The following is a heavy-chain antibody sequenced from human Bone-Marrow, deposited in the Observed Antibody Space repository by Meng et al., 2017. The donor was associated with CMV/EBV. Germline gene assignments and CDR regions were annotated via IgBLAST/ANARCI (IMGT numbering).Heavy chain of an antibody. J-gene: IGHJ6*02. CDR3: ARERPLNGMDV. CDR2: INSDGSDT. V-gene: IGHV3-74*01. CDR1: RFTFSTYW. Sequence: GESLKISCAASRFTFSTYWMHWVRQAPGKGLVWVSRINSDGSDTTYADSVKGRFTISRDNAKNTVYLQMNSLRDEDTAVYYCARERPLNGMDVWGQGTTVTVSS.